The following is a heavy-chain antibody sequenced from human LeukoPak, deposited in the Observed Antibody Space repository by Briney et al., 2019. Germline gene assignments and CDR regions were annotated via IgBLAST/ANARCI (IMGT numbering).Heavy chain of an antibody. CDR3: AKDLYSSGYSNQDY. Sequence: GGSLRLSCAASGFTFDDYAMHWVRQAPGKGLEWVSGISWNSGSIGYADSVKGRFTISRDNAKNTLYLQMNSLRAEDAAVYYCAKDLYSSGYSNQDYWGQGTLVTVSS. CDR2: ISWNSGSI. CDR1: GFTFDDYA. V-gene: IGHV3-9*01. J-gene: IGHJ4*02. D-gene: IGHD3-22*01.